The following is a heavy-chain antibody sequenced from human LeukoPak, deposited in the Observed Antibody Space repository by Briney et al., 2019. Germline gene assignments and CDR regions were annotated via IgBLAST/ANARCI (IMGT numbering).Heavy chain of an antibody. J-gene: IGHJ3*02. CDR1: GGSISSGGYS. D-gene: IGHD6-19*01. V-gene: IGHV4-30-2*01. Sequence: SQTLSLTCAVSGGSISSGGYSWSWIRQPPGKGLEWIGYIYHSGSTYYNPTLKSRVTISVDRSKNQLSLKLNFVTAADTAVYYCAREPGIAVAGPIDAFDIWGQGTMVTVSS. CDR3: AREPGIAVAGPIDAFDI. CDR2: IYHSGST.